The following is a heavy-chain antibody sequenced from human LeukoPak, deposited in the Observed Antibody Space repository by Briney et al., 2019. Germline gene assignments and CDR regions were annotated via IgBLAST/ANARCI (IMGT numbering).Heavy chain of an antibody. J-gene: IGHJ4*02. CDR1: GYTFTDYY. CDR3: ARVLFYSSGNKSNRVDY. CDR2: INPSNGGT. D-gene: IGHD6-19*01. Sequence: ASVKVSCKASGYTFTDYYMHWVRQAPGQGLEWMGWINPSNGGTNYTQKFQGRVTMTRDTSISTAYMELGRLRSDDTAVYYCARVLFYSSGNKSNRVDYWGQGTLVTVSS. V-gene: IGHV1-2*02.